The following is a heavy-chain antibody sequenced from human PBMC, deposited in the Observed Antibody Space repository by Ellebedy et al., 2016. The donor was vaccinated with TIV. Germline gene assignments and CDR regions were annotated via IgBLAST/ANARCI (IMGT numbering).Heavy chain of an antibody. CDR3: AREPFDTLTASGGWFDS. V-gene: IGHV1-2*02. Sequence: ASVKVSCKASGYIVTGYFLHWVRQAPGQRLEWMGWINPNNGGTEYAQKFQGRVTMIWDTSTGTAYLDLSGLRSDDSAVYFCAREPFDTLTASGGWFDSWGQGTLVTVSS. CDR1: GYIVTGYF. CDR2: INPNNGGT. D-gene: IGHD3-9*01. J-gene: IGHJ5*01.